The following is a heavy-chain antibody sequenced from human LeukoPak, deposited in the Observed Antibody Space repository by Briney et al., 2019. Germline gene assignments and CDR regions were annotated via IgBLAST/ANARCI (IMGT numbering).Heavy chain of an antibody. V-gene: IGHV5-51*01. J-gene: IGHJ4*02. CDR2: IYPRDSDT. CDR3: ARLSSGDSIANPDY. Sequence: GESLKISCKGSGYSFTSYWVAWVRQMPGKGLEWMGIIYPRDSDTRYSPSFQGQVTISADKSINTAYLQWSSLKASDTAMYYCARLSSGDSIANPDYWGQGTLVTVSS. CDR1: GYSFTSYW. D-gene: IGHD7-27*01.